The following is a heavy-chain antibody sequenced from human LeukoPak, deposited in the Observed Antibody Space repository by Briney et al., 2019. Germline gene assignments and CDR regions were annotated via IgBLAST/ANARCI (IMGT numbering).Heavy chain of an antibody. CDR3: ARDSYYYDSSRYYSTCLDY. CDR2: IYYSGST. V-gene: IGHV4-39*07. D-gene: IGHD3-22*01. CDR1: GGSISSSNYY. Sequence: SETLSLTCTVSGGSISSSNYYWGWIRQPPGKGLEWIGSIYYSGSTYYNPSLKSRVTISADTSKNQFSLKLSSVTAADTAVYFCARDSYYYDSSRYYSTCLDYWGQGTLVTVSS. J-gene: IGHJ4*02.